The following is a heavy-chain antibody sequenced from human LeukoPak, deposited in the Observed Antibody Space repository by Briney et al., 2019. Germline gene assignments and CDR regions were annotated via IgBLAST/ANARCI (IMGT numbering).Heavy chain of an antibody. CDR1: QFSFSNYG. CDR2: IWYDGSDR. V-gene: IGHV3-33*01. D-gene: IGHD2-2*01. CDR3: ARCTASCYANAFDV. Sequence: PGRSLRLSCAASQFSFSNYGMHWVRQAPGKGLEWVAVIWYDGSDRYYADSVKGRFTISRDNSKSTLYLQMNSLRAEDTAVYYCARCTASCYANAFDVWGQGTLLTVSS. J-gene: IGHJ3*01.